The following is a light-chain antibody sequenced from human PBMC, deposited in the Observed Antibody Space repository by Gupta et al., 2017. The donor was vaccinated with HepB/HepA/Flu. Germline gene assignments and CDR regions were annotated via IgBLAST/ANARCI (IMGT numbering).Light chain of an antibody. CDR3: QENYSSPSWT. V-gene: IGKV1-39*01. CDR2: AAS. CDR1: QSINDY. Sequence: IQMTQSPSSLPASVGDRVTITCRASQSINDYLNWYQQKPGEAPKLLIYAASNLQSGVPSRFSGSGCGTDFTLTISGLQPEDFAVDYCQENYSSPSWTFGQGTKVEI. J-gene: IGKJ2*02.